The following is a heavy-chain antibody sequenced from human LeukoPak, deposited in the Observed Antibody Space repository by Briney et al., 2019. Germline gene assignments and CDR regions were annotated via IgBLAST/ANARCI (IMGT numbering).Heavy chain of an antibody. CDR1: GGSISSSSYY. CDR3: AREYSESYPYYSHYYMDV. V-gene: IGHV4-39*07. Sequence: SETLSLTCTVSGGSISSSSYYWGWIRQPPGKGLEWIGCIYYTGSTYYNPSLKSRVTISVDTSKNQFSLKLNSVTAADTAVYYCAREYSESYPYYSHYYMDVWGKGTTVTISS. J-gene: IGHJ6*03. D-gene: IGHD1-26*01. CDR2: IYYTGST.